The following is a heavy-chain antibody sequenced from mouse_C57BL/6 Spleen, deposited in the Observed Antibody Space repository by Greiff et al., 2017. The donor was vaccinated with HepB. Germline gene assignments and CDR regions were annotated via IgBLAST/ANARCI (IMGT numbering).Heavy chain of an antibody. Sequence: QVQLQQSGAELARPGASVKLSCKASGYTFTSYGISWVKQRTGQGLEWIGEIYPRSGNTYYNEKFKGKATLTADKPSSTAYMELRSLTSEDSAVYFCSSFTTVVAHYYAMDYWGQGTSVTVSS. CDR2: IYPRSGNT. V-gene: IGHV1-81*01. J-gene: IGHJ4*01. D-gene: IGHD1-1*01. CDR1: GYTFTSYG. CDR3: SSFTTVVAHYYAMDY.